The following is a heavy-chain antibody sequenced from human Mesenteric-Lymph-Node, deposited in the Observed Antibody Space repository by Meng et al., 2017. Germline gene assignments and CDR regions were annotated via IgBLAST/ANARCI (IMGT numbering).Heavy chain of an antibody. CDR2: IIPIFGTA. D-gene: IGHD5-18*01. Sequence: QVQRVQSVAEVKKTGSSGKVSCTASVVTFSSYAIRWVRQAPGQGLEWMGGIIPIFGTANYAQKFQGRVTITTDESTSTAYMELSSLRSEDTAVYYCARDGYSYGINWFDPWGQGTLVTASS. J-gene: IGHJ5*02. V-gene: IGHV1-69*05. CDR1: VVTFSSYA. CDR3: ARDGYSYGINWFDP.